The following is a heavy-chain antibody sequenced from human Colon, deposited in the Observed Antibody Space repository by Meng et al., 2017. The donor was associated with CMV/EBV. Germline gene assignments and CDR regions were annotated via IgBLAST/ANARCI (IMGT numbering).Heavy chain of an antibody. D-gene: IGHD3-3*01. J-gene: IGHJ4*02. CDR3: ASPHRHYDFWSGAPDY. V-gene: IGHV4-34*01. Sequence: SETLSLTCAVYGGSFSGYYWTWIRQPPGKGLEWIGEINHSGSTNYNPSLKSRVNMSVDTSKNQFSLKLSSVTAADTAVYYCASPHRHYDFWSGAPDYWGQGTLVTVSS. CDR2: INHSGST. CDR1: GGSFSGYY.